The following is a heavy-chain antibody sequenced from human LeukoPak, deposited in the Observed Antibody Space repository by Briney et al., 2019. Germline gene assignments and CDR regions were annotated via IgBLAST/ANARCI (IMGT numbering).Heavy chain of an antibody. J-gene: IGHJ5*01. CDR1: GFTFSSYG. Sequence: GGSLRLSCAASGFTFSSYGMHWVRQAPGKGLEWVAVIWYVGSNKYYADSVKGRFTISRDNSKNTLYLQMNSLRAEDTAVYYCAKDSSSWNNWFDSWGQGTLVTVSS. CDR2: IWYVGSNK. D-gene: IGHD6-13*01. V-gene: IGHV3-33*06. CDR3: AKDSSSWNNWFDS.